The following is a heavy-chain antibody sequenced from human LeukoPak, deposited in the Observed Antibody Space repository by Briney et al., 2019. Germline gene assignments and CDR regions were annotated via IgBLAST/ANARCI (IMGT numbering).Heavy chain of an antibody. CDR1: GFTFSSYW. CDR2: INSDGSST. V-gene: IGHV3-74*01. Sequence: GGSLRLSCVDSGFTFSSYWLHWVRQAPGKGLVWVSRINSDGSSTSYADSVKGRFTITRNNSKYTLYLQMNSLRADDTAVYYCARRNYYGEVDVWGKGTTVTISS. J-gene: IGHJ6*04. CDR3: ARRNYYGEVDV. D-gene: IGHD3-10*01.